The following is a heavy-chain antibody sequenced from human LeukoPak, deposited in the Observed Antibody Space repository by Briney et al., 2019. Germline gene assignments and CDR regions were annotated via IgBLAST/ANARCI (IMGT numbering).Heavy chain of an antibody. CDR3: ARGSLVQDY. V-gene: IGHV3-11*01. CDR2: IGRIETPM. CDR1: GFTFSDYY. J-gene: IGHJ4*02. D-gene: IGHD1-1*01. Sequence: GGSLRLSCTASGFTFSDYYMSWIRQAPGKGLEWVSGIGRIETPMNYADPVKGRFTISRDNAKNSLYLQMNSLRAEDTAVYYCARGSLVQDYWGQGTLVTVSS.